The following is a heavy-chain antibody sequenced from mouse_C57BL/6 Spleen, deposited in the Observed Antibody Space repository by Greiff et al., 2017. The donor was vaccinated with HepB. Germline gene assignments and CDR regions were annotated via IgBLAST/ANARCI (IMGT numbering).Heavy chain of an antibody. J-gene: IGHJ4*01. CDR2: FTMYSDAT. V-gene: IGHV1-49*01. CDR1: YFAFMASA. CDR3: ARSYDGYYVDAMDY. D-gene: IGHD2-3*01. Sequence: LVESGAELVRPGSSVKLSCKDSYFAFMASAMHWVKQRPGHGLEWIGSFTMYSDATEYSENFKGKATLTANTSSSTAYMELSSLTSEDSAVYYCARSYDGYYVDAMDYWGQGTSVTVSS.